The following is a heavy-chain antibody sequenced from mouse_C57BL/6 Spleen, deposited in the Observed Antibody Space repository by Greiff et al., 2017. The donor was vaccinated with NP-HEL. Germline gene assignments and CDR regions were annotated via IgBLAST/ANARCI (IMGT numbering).Heavy chain of an antibody. CDR3: ARGRCYYGSSGYFDV. CDR1: GYAFSSSW. J-gene: IGHJ1*03. CDR2: IYPGDGDP. D-gene: IGHD1-1*01. Sequence: VKLQESGPELVKPGASVKISCKASGYAFSSSWMNWVKQRPGRGLEWIGRIYPGDGDPNYNGKFKGKATLPADKSSSTAYMQLSSLSSEDSAVYFCARGRCYYGSSGYFDVWGTGTTVTASS. V-gene: IGHV1-82*01.